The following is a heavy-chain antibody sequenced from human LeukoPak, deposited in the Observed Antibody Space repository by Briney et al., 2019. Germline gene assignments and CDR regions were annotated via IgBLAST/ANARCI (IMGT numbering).Heavy chain of an antibody. CDR2: INTNTGKP. CDR1: GYIFTNYA. CDR3: AREEYYDTSASTNFDY. J-gene: IGHJ4*02. D-gene: IGHD3-22*01. Sequence: ASVKVSCKASGYIFTNYAINWVRQALGQGLEWMGWINTNTGKPTYAQGFTGRFVFSLDTSVSTAYLQISGLKAQDTAFYYCAREEYYDTSASTNFDYWGQGTLVTVSS. V-gene: IGHV7-4-1*02.